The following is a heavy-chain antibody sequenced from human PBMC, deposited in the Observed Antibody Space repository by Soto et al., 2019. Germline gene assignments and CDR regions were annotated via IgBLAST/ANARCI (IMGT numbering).Heavy chain of an antibody. Sequence: FQGRVTITRDTSASTAYMELSSLRSEDTAVYYCAREGGDYGDYGSLFDYWGQGTLVTVSS. CDR3: AREGGDYGDYGSLFDY. V-gene: IGHV1-3*01. D-gene: IGHD4-17*01. J-gene: IGHJ4*02.